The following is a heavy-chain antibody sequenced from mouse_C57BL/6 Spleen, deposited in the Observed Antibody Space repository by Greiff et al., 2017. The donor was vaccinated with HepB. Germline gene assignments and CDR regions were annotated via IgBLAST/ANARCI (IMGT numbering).Heavy chain of an antibody. V-gene: IGHV1-64*01. Sequence: QVQLQQPGAELVKPGASVKLSCKASGYTFTSYWMHWVKQRPGQGLEWIGMIHPNSGSTNYNEKFKSKSTLTVDKSTSTAYMQLSSLTSEDSAVYYCARGATVVEDDYWGKGTTLTVAS. J-gene: IGHJ2*01. D-gene: IGHD1-1*01. CDR2: IHPNSGST. CDR3: ARGATVVEDDY. CDR1: GYTFTSYW.